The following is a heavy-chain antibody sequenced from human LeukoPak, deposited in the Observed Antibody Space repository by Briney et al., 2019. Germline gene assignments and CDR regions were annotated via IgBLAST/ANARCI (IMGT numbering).Heavy chain of an antibody. CDR2: INHRGST. Sequence: SETLSLTCAVYGGSFSDYYWTWIRRPPGKGLEWIGEINHRGSTHYNPSLKSRVTISVDTSKKQFSLKLSSVTAADTAVYYCATYSTGFDIWGQGTVVTVSS. CDR1: GGSFSDYY. J-gene: IGHJ3*02. V-gene: IGHV4-34*01. CDR3: ATYSTGFDI. D-gene: IGHD6-19*01.